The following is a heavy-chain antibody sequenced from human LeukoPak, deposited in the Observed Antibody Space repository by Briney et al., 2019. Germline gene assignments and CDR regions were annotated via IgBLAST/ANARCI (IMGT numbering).Heavy chain of an antibody. D-gene: IGHD6-13*01. CDR1: GGSISSYY. CDR2: IYYSGST. Sequence: SETLSLTCTVSGGSISSYYWSWIRQPPGKGLGWIGYIYYSGSTNYNPSLKSRVTISVDTSKNQFSLKLSSVTAADTAVYYCASSSSWYSSFGYFDYWGQGTLVTVSS. J-gene: IGHJ4*02. CDR3: ASSSSWYSSFGYFDY. V-gene: IGHV4-59*01.